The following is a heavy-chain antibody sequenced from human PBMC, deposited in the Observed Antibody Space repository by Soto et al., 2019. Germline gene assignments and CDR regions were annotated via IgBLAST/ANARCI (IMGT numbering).Heavy chain of an antibody. J-gene: IGHJ3*02. V-gene: IGHV1-18*01. CDR2: ISAYNGNT. CDR1: GYTFTSYG. D-gene: IGHD6-19*01. Sequence: QVQLVQSGAEVKKPGASVKVSCKASGYTFTSYGISWVRQAPGQGLEWMGWISAYNGNTNYAQKVQGRVTMTTDTSTSTAYMELRSLRSDDTAVYYCATGGKWVVRRDAIHKASDAFDMWGQGTSVTVSS. CDR3: ATGGKWVVRRDAIHKASDAFDM.